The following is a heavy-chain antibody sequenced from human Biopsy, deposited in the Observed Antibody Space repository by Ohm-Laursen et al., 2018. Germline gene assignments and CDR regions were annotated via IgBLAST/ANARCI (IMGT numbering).Heavy chain of an antibody. Sequence: SLRLSCAAPGFTFNKHAMNWVRQAPGKGLEWVAVIWYDGSIEYYVDSVKGRFTISRDNYKNILYLQMNSLRVEDTAVYYCARSLWPEDYWGQGTLVTVSS. CDR2: IWYDGSIE. CDR1: GFTFNKHA. J-gene: IGHJ4*02. V-gene: IGHV3-33*01. CDR3: ARSLWPEDY. D-gene: IGHD2-21*01.